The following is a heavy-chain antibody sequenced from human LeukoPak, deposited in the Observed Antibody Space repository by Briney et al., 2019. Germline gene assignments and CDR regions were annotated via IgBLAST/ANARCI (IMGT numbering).Heavy chain of an antibody. J-gene: IGHJ4*02. CDR3: AVGFGSGSYPRADFDY. CDR1: GGTFSSYA. Sequence: SVKVSCKASGGTFSSYAISWVRHAPGQGLEWMGGIIPIFGTANYAQKFQGRVTITADESTSTAYMELSSLRSEDTAVYYCAVGFGSGSYPRADFDYWGQGTLVTVSS. D-gene: IGHD3-10*01. CDR2: IIPIFGTA. V-gene: IGHV1-69*13.